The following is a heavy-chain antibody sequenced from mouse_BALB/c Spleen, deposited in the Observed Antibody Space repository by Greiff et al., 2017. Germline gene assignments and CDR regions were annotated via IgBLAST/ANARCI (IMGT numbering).Heavy chain of an antibody. CDR2: IWSGGST. D-gene: IGHD2-4*01. J-gene: IGHJ2*01. CDR3: ARKGDYDGLYFGY. Sequence: QVQLKESGPGLVQPSQSLSITCTVSGFSLTSYGVHWVRQSPGKGLEWLGVIWSGGSTDYNTAFISRLSISKDNSKSQVFFKMNSLQANDTAIYYCARKGDYDGLYFGYWGQGTTLTVSS. V-gene: IGHV2-2*02. CDR1: GFSLTSYG.